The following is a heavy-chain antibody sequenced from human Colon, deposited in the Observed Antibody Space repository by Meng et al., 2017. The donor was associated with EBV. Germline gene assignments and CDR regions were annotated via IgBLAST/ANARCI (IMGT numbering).Heavy chain of an antibody. CDR2: IYYTGST. V-gene: IGHV4-30-4*01. CDR3: ARNYYFDY. Sequence: LQLSGHGLVKPSPTLSLTCTASGGSINSGDYYWSWYRQPPGKGLEWIGYIYYTGSTYYNPSLKSRVTISMDTSKNQFSLRLSSVTAADTAVYYCARNYYFDYWGQGTLVTVSS. CDR1: GGSINSGDYY. J-gene: IGHJ4*02.